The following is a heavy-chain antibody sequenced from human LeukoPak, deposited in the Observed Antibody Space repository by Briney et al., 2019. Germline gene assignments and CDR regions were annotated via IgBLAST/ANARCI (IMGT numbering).Heavy chain of an antibody. CDR3: ARGGYSNGPFHY. CDR2: INSDGSST. Sequence: GGSLRLSCAASGFTFSNYRIHWVRQAPGKGLVWVSRINSDGSSTSYADSVKGRFTISRDNAKNTLYLQMNSLRAEDTAVYYCARGGYSNGPFHYWGQGTLVTVSS. V-gene: IGHV3-74*01. J-gene: IGHJ4*02. D-gene: IGHD5-18*01. CDR1: GFTFSNYR.